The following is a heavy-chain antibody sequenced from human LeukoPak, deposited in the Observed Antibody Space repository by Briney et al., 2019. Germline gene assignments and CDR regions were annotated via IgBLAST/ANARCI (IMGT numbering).Heavy chain of an antibody. Sequence: GASVKVSCKASGGTFSSYAISWVRQAPGQGLEWMEGILPVLGTANYAQRFQGRVTITTDESTSTAYMELSSLRSEDTAVYYCARGATLWYRFDYWGQGTLVTVSS. CDR1: GGTFSSYA. D-gene: IGHD5-18*01. J-gene: IGHJ4*02. CDR3: ARGATLWYRFDY. V-gene: IGHV1-69*05. CDR2: ILPVLGTA.